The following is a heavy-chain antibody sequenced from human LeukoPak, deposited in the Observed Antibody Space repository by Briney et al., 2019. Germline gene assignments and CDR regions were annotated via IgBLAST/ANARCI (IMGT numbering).Heavy chain of an antibody. CDR2: ISYDGSNK. CDR1: GCTFSSYG. V-gene: IGHV3-30*18. J-gene: IGHJ4*02. D-gene: IGHD6-13*01. Sequence: GGSLRLSCAASGCTFSSYGMHWVRQAPGMGLEWVAVISYDGSNKYYADSVKGRFTISRDNSKNTLYLQMNSLRAEDTAVYYCAKDFLGTAAANLFDYWGQGTQVTVSS. CDR3: AKDFLGTAAANLFDY.